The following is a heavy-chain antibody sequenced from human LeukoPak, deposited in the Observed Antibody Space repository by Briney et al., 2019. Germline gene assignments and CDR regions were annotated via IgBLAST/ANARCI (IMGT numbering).Heavy chain of an antibody. CDR2: ISGGGGST. V-gene: IGHV3-23*01. J-gene: IGHJ6*02. CDR3: AKDDYYDSSGYYYYYYYGMDV. CDR1: GFTFSSYA. Sequence: GGSLRLSCAASGFTFSSYAMSWVRQAPGKGLEWVSAISGGGGSTYYADSVKGRFTISRDNSKNTLYLQMNSLRAEDTAVYYCAKDDYYDSSGYYYYYYYGMDVWGQGTTVTVSS. D-gene: IGHD3-22*01.